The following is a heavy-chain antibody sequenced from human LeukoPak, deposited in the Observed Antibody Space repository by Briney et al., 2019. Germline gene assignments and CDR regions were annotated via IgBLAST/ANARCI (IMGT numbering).Heavy chain of an antibody. Sequence: SETLSLTCAVYGGSFSNYYWSWIRQPPGKGLEWIGEINDSGRINYDPSLMSRVTISVDTSKNQFSLRLTSVTARDTAVYYCARRWNYGRNYYIDVWGKGATVSVSS. CDR2: INDSGRI. J-gene: IGHJ6*03. CDR1: GGSFSNYY. V-gene: IGHV4-34*01. D-gene: IGHD1-7*01. CDR3: ARRWNYGRNYYIDV.